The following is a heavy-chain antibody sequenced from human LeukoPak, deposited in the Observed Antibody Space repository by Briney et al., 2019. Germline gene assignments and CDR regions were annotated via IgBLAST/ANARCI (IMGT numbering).Heavy chain of an antibody. J-gene: IGHJ4*02. CDR2: ISDDGSNK. V-gene: IGHV3-30-3*01. CDR1: GFTFSTYA. CDR3: VRSGFDS. D-gene: IGHD3-10*01. Sequence: GRSLRLSCAASGFTFSTYAMHWIRQAPGKGLDWVAVISDDGSNKYYADSVKGRFIISRDNSRSTLYLQMNSLRAEDTAVYYCVRSGFDSWGQGTLVTVSS.